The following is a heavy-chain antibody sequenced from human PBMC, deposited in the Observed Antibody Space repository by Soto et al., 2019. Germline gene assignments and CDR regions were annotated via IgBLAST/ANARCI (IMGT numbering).Heavy chain of an antibody. CDR1: GGSISSGGYY. CDR3: ASGRHDYGDFYFDY. Sequence: QVQLQESGPGLVKPSQTLSLTCTVSGGSISSGGYYWSWIRQHPGKGLEWIGYIYYSGSTYFNPSTKSRVTIAVDTSKNQFSLKLSSVTAADTAVYYCASGRHDYGDFYFDYWGQGTLVTVSS. V-gene: IGHV4-31*03. CDR2: IYYSGST. J-gene: IGHJ4*02. D-gene: IGHD4-17*01.